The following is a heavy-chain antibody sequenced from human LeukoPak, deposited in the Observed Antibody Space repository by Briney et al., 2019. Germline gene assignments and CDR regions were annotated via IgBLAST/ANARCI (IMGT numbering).Heavy chain of an antibody. CDR1: GFTFNTFY. D-gene: IGHD1-7*01. CDR3: ARGVSGTPGLADY. Sequence: PGGSLRLSRAVSGFTFNTFYMTWVRQPPGKGLEWVANIDPDGSGKNYVDSVKGRFTISRDNAKNSLFLHMNSLRTEDTAIYYCARGVSGTPGLADYWGQGTLATVSS. J-gene: IGHJ4*02. CDR2: IDPDGSGK. V-gene: IGHV3-7*01.